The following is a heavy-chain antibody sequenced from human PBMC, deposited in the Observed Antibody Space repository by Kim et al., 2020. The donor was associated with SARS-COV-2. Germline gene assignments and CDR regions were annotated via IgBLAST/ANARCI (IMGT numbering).Heavy chain of an antibody. CDR3: ARRYYYGLPD. J-gene: IGHJ4*02. D-gene: IGHD3-10*01. V-gene: IGHV4-39*01. CDR2: ST. Sequence: STYYHPYLESRVTISVDTSKSQFSLKLSSVSAADTAVYYCARRYYYGLPDWGQGTLVTVSS.